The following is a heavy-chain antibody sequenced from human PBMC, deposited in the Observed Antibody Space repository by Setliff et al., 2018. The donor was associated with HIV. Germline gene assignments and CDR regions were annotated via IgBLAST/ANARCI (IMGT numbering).Heavy chain of an antibody. CDR1: GFTFSGYG. CDR2: IRYDGDNK. J-gene: IGHJ4*02. CDR3: ARDLASPDYSSGCPGY. V-gene: IGHV3-30*02. D-gene: IGHD6-19*01. Sequence: GGSLRLSCAASGFTFSGYGMYWVRQAPGKGLEWVAFIRYDGDNKYYADSVKGRFTISRDNSNNTLYLQVHSLRIEDTAVYYCARDLASPDYSSGCPGYWGQGTLVTVSS.